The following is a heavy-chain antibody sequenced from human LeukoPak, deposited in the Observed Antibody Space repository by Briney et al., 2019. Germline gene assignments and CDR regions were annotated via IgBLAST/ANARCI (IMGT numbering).Heavy chain of an antibody. CDR3: ARGSLGDILTGYIMDV. CDR1: GGSINSYY. Sequence: SETLSLTCTVSGGSINSYYWSWLRQPPGKGLEWSGYLYYSGITNYNPSLKSRVTISVDTSKNQFSLKLSSVTAADTAVYYCARGSLGDILTGYIMDVWGQGTTVTVSS. V-gene: IGHV4-59*01. J-gene: IGHJ6*02. D-gene: IGHD3-9*01. CDR2: LYYSGIT.